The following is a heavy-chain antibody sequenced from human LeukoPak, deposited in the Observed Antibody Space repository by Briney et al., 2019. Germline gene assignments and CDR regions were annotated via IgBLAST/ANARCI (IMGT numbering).Heavy chain of an antibody. CDR3: AKALHMSPTTISYGLDV. CDR2: ISGSGGST. CDR1: GFIFSSYA. J-gene: IGHJ6*02. V-gene: IGHV3-23*01. D-gene: IGHD1-1*01. Sequence: GGSLRLSCVGSGFIFSSYAMSWVRQAPGKGLEWVSGISGSGGSTHYADAVKGLFTISRDNSKNTLYLQMNSLRAEDTAIFYCAKALHMSPTTISYGLDVWGQGITVTVSS.